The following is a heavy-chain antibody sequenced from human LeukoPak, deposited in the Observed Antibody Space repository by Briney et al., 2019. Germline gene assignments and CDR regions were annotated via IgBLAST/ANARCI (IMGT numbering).Heavy chain of an antibody. CDR3: ARVLLQYQLLPDEFWSGPPGY. D-gene: IGHD2-2*01. J-gene: IGHJ4*02. CDR2: MSHDGDNP. V-gene: IGHV3-30*03. CDR1: GYTLSDYG. Sequence: GGSLRLSCVGSGYTLSDYGMHWGRQAPGKGLEWVALMSHDGDNPFYSDSVKGRFTISRDNSKNTLYLQMNSLRAEDTAVYYCARVLLQYQLLPDEFWSGPPGYWGQGTLVTVSS.